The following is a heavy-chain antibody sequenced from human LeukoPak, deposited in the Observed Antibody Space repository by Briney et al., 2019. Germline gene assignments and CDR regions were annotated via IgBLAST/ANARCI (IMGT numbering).Heavy chain of an antibody. D-gene: IGHD3-22*01. CDR3: ARDQYYYDSSGYYRFGY. CDR1: GGSISSYY. V-gene: IGHV4-4*07. CDR2: IYTSGST. Sequence: SETLSLTCTVSGGSISSYYWSWIRQPAGKGLEWIGRIYTSGSTNYNPSLKSRVTMSVDTSKNQFSLKLSSVTAADTAVYYCARDQYYYDSSGYYRFGYWGQGTLVTVSS. J-gene: IGHJ4*02.